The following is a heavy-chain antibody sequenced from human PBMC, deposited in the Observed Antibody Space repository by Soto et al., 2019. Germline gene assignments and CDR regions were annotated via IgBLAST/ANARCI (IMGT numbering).Heavy chain of an antibody. CDR2: INAGNGNT. CDR3: ARTYGDLNYYSYGMDV. J-gene: IGHJ6*02. D-gene: IGHD4-17*01. Sequence: ASVKVSCKASGYTFTSYAMHWVRQAPGQRLEWMGWINAGNGNTKYSQKFQGRVTITRDTSASTAYMELSSLRSEDTAVYYCARTYGDLNYYSYGMDVGGQGTTVTVSS. V-gene: IGHV1-3*01. CDR1: GYTFTSYA.